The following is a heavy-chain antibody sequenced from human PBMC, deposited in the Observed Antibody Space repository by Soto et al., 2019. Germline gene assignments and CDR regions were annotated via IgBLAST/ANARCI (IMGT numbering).Heavy chain of an antibody. CDR2: IYSGGST. CDR3: AREGSSGLNSYGFSYFDY. V-gene: IGHV3-53*01. J-gene: IGHJ4*02. Sequence: EVQLVESGGGLIQPGGSLRLSCAASGFTVSSNYMSWVRQAPGKGLEWVSVIYSGGSTYYADSVKGRFTISRDNSKNTLYLQMNSLRAEDTAVYYCAREGSSGLNSYGFSYFDYWGQGTLVTVSS. D-gene: IGHD5-18*01. CDR1: GFTVSSNY.